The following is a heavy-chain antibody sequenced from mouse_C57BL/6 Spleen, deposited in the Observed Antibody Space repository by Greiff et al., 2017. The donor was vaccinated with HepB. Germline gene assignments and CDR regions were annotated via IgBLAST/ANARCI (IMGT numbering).Heavy chain of an antibody. CDR2: IDPSDSYT. D-gene: IGHD4-1*01. CDR1: GYTFTSYW. CDR3: ARFPLGGTRWYFDV. Sequence: VQLQQPGAELVRPGTSVKLSCKASGYTFTSYWMHWVKQRPGQGLEWIGVIDPSDSYTNYNQKFKGKATLTVDTSSSTAYMQLSSLTSEDSAVYYCARFPLGGTRWYFDVWGTGTTVTVSS. J-gene: IGHJ1*03. V-gene: IGHV1-59*01.